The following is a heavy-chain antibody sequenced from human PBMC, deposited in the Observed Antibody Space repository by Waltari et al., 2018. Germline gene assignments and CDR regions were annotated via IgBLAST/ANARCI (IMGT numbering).Heavy chain of an antibody. CDR2: TNHSGIT. V-gene: IGHV4-34*01. Sequence: QVQLQQWGAGLLKPSETLSLTCAVYGGSFSGYYWRWIRQPPGKGVKWIGETNHSGITNYNPSLKSRVTISVDTSKNQFSLKLSSVTAADTAVYYCARLVAAAYYYYYYGMDVWGQGTTVTVSS. CDR1: GGSFSGYY. CDR3: ARLVAAAYYYYYYGMDV. J-gene: IGHJ6*02. D-gene: IGHD6-13*01.